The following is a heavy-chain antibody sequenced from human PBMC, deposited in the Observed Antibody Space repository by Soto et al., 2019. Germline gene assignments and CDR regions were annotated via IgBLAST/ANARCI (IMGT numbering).Heavy chain of an antibody. Sequence: GGSLRLSCATSGFTFSSYPIHWVRQAPEKGPVWVSRITEDGSGTTYADSVKGRFTVTRDNAKNTMYLQMSGLGAEDTAVYHCVRGTNGWRGMAYWGQGTLVTVSS. CDR2: ITEDGSGT. CDR1: GFTFSSYP. J-gene: IGHJ1*01. V-gene: IGHV3-74*01. D-gene: IGHD2-8*01. CDR3: VRGTNGWRGMAY.